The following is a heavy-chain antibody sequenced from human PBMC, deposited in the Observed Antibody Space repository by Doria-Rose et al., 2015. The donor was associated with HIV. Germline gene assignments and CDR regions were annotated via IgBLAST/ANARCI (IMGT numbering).Heavy chain of an antibody. J-gene: IGHJ4*02. CDR3: ARIKSSRWYHKYYFDF. CDR1: GVSLSSPGMG. V-gene: IGHV2-26*01. Sequence: SGPVLVKPTETLTLTCTVSGVSLSSPGMGVSWIRQPPGKALEWLANIFSDDERSYKTSLKSRLTISRGTSKSQVVLTMTDMDPVDTDTYYCARIKSSRWYHKYYFDFRGQGTLVIVSA. D-gene: IGHD6-13*01. CDR2: IFSDDER.